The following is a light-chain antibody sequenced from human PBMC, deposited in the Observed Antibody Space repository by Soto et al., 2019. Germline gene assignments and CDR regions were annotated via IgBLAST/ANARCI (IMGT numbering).Light chain of an antibody. J-gene: IGLJ3*02. V-gene: IGLV2-23*01. CDR1: HSDIGSYDL. Sequence: QSVLTQPASVSGSPGQSITISCMGTHSDIGSYDLVSWYQQFPGKAPKLIIYENTRRPSGVSDRFSGSKSGNTASLTISGLQPEDESDYYCCSYAGGNTLMFGVGTKLTVL. CDR3: CSYAGGNTLM. CDR2: ENT.